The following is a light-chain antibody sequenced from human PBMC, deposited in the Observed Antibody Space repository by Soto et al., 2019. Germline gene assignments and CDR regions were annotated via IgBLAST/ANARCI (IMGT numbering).Light chain of an antibody. J-gene: IGKJ1*01. CDR2: AAS. CDR1: QGIRND. CDR3: LHDYNYPRT. Sequence: AIPMTQSPSSLSASVGDRVTITCRASQGIRNDLGWYQQKPGKAPKLLIYAASSLQSGVPSRFSGSGSGTDFTLTISSLQPEDFATYYCLHDYNYPRTFGQGTKVEIK. V-gene: IGKV1-6*01.